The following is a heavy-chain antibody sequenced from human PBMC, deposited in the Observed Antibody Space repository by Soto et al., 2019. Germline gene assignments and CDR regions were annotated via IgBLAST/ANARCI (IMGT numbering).Heavy chain of an antibody. Sequence: SETLSLTCAVSGGSISRGGYSWSWIRQPPGKGLEWIGYIYYSGSTYYNPSLKSRVTISVDTSKNQFSLKLSSVTAADTAVYYCARAPGPHYDSSGLNDYWGQGTLVTVSS. CDR3: ARAPGPHYDSSGLNDY. CDR2: IYYSGST. D-gene: IGHD3-22*01. J-gene: IGHJ4*02. V-gene: IGHV4-31*11. CDR1: GGSISRGGYS.